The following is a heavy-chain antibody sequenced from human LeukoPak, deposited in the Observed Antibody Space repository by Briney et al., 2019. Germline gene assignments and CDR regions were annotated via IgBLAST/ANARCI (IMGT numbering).Heavy chain of an antibody. CDR2: INCGNGKT. Sequence: ASVKVSCKASGYSFNDYAMQWVRQAPGQRLEWMGWINCGNGKTKYSEKFQGRVTITRDQSATTAYMDLNSLRSEGTAVYYCARSIWYNRQYYFDSWGQGTLVTVSS. J-gene: IGHJ4*02. CDR3: ARSIWYNRQYYFDS. V-gene: IGHV1-3*01. D-gene: IGHD6-13*01. CDR1: GYSFNDYA.